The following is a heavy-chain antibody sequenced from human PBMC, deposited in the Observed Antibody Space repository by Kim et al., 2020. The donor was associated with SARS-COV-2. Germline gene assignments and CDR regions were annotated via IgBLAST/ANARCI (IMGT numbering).Heavy chain of an antibody. D-gene: IGHD1-26*01. Sequence: GGSLRLSCAASGFTFSSYAMSWVRQAPGKGLEWVSAISGSGGSTYYAASVKGRFTISRDNSKNTLYLQMNSLRAEDTAVYYCAKGGQKWELLQVSFDYWGQGGLVTVSS. CDR2: ISGSGGST. CDR1: GFTFSSYA. CDR3: AKGGQKWELLQVSFDY. V-gene: IGHV3-23*01. J-gene: IGHJ4*02.